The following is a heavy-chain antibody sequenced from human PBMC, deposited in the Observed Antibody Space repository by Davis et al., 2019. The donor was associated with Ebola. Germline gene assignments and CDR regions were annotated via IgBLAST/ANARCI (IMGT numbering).Heavy chain of an antibody. CDR1: GYTFTGYY. CDR3: ARGGVDTAMVGGGYYYYYMDV. CDR2: INPNSGGT. D-gene: IGHD5-18*01. Sequence: ASVKVSCKASGYTFTGYYMHWVRQARGQGLEWMGWINPNSGGTNYAQKFQGRVTMTRDTSISTAYMELSRLRSDDTAVYYCARGGVDTAMVGGGYYYYYMDVWGKGTTVTVSS. V-gene: IGHV1-2*02. J-gene: IGHJ6*03.